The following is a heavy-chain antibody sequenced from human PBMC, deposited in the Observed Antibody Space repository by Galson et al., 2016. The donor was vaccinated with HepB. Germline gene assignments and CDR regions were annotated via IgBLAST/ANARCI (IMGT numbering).Heavy chain of an antibody. CDR2: ISDSGGYT. V-gene: IGHV3-23*01. D-gene: IGHD1-1*01. Sequence: SLRLSCAASGFTFRNYAMNWVRQAPGKGLEWVSAISDSGGYTPYADSVRGRFTISRDNSKNTLYLQMNSLRAEDTAVYYCARVAPSGPLDGWGQGSTVTVAS. J-gene: IGHJ6*02. CDR3: ARVAPSGPLDG. CDR1: GFTFRNYA.